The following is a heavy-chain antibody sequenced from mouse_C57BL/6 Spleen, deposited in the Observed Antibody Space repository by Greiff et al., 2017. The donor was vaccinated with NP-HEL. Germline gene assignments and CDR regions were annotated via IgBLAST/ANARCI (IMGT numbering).Heavy chain of an antibody. V-gene: IGHV14-4*01. CDR2: IDPENGDT. Sequence: VHVKQSGAELVRPGASVKLSCTASGFNIKDDYMHWVKQRPEQGLEWIGWIDPENGDTEYASKFQGKATITADTSSNTAYLQLSSLTSEDTAVYYCTTGGLRPMDYWGQGTSVTVSS. J-gene: IGHJ4*01. D-gene: IGHD2-4*01. CDR1: GFNIKDDY. CDR3: TTGGLRPMDY.